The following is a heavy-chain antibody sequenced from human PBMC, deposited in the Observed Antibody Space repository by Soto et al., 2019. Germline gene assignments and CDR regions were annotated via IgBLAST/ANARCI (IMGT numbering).Heavy chain of an antibody. V-gene: IGHV4-39*01. CDR1: GDSISNSLFY. Sequence: PSETLSLTCSVSGDSISNSLFYWASIRQPPGEGLEWIGSIYHTGNAYYNPSLKSRVTISVDTSKNQFSLKLTSVTAADAALYYCARDFFDSSDYTTNWFDPWGQGTLVTVSS. J-gene: IGHJ5*02. CDR3: ARDFFDSSDYTTNWFDP. D-gene: IGHD3-22*01. CDR2: IYHTGNA.